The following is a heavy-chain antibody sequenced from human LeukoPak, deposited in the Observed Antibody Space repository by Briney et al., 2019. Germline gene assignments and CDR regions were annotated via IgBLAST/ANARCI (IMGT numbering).Heavy chain of an antibody. D-gene: IGHD3-3*01. V-gene: IGHV4-59*02. CDR3: AGGIFGVVINAFHI. CDR2: IHNSGRT. J-gene: IGHJ3*02. Sequence: SETLSLTCSVSGGSVSSYYWSWIRQSPGKGLEWIGYIHNSGRTNYNPSLKSRVTISVDTSKNQFSLKLSSVTAADTAVYYCAGGIFGVVINAFHIWGQGTMVTVSS. CDR1: GGSVSSYY.